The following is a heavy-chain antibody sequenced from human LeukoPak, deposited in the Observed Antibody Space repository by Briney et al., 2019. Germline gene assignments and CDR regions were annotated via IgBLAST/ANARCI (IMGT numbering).Heavy chain of an antibody. CDR3: ARGPPYDFWSGGKYNWFDP. CDR2: INHSGST. V-gene: IGHV4-34*01. CDR1: GGSFSDYY. D-gene: IGHD3-3*01. J-gene: IGHJ5*02. Sequence: SETLSLTCTVYGGSFSDYYWSWIRQPPGKGLEWIGEINHSGSTNYNPSLKSRVTISVDTSKNQFSLKLSSVTAADTAVYYCARGPPYDFWSGGKYNWFDPWGQGTLVTVSS.